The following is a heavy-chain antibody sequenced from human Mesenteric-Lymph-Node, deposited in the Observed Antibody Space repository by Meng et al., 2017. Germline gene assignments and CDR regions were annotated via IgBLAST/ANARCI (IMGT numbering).Heavy chain of an antibody. J-gene: IGHJ1*01. Sequence: VELVESGGGVVQSGRSLSLSCAASGFTFSTYTMHWVRQAPGKGLEWVALISYDESNKYYADSVNGRFTTSRDNSKNTLYLQMNSLRAEDTAVYYCARGYGSSWHSPFQHWGQGTLVTVSS. V-gene: IGHV3-30*01. CDR2: ISYDESNK. CDR1: GFTFSTYT. CDR3: ARGYGSSWHSPFQH. D-gene: IGHD6-13*01.